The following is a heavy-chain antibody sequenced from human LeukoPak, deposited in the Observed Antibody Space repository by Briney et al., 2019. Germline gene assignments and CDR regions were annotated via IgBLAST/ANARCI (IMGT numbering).Heavy chain of an antibody. J-gene: IGHJ6*03. V-gene: IGHV3-20*01. CDR2: ISRSGRAT. CDR3: ARVPGSHYYYYMDV. CDR1: GFKFDDYE. Sequence: GGSLTLSCAASGFKFDDYEMSWVRHVPGKGLEYVSGISRSGRATGYGDSVKGRFTISRDNAKNSLFLQMTSLRAEDTALYHCARVPGSHYYYYMDVWGKGAAVTVSS.